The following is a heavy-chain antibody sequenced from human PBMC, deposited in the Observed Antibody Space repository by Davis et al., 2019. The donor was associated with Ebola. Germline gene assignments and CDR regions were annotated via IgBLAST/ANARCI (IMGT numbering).Heavy chain of an antibody. V-gene: IGHV1-2*02. CDR1: GGTFSSYA. Sequence: VSVKVSCKASGGTFSSYAISWVRQAPGQGLEWMGWINPNSGGTNYAQKFQGRVTMTRDTSISTAYMELSRLRSDDTAVYYCATVPLSVAGTDVYYWGQGTLVTVSS. CDR2: INPNSGGT. J-gene: IGHJ4*02. D-gene: IGHD6-19*01. CDR3: ATVPLSVAGTDVYY.